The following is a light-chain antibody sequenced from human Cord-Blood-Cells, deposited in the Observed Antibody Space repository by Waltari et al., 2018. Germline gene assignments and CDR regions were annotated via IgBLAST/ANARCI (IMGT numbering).Light chain of an antibody. V-gene: IGKV3-15*01. CDR2: GAS. Sequence: EIVMTPSPATLSVSPGERATLSCGASQSVSSNLAWYQQKPGQAPRLLIYGASTRATGIPARFSGSGSGTEFTLTISSQQSEDFAVYYCQQYNNWPLTFGGGTKVEIK. CDR3: QQYNNWPLT. CDR1: QSVSSN. J-gene: IGKJ4*02.